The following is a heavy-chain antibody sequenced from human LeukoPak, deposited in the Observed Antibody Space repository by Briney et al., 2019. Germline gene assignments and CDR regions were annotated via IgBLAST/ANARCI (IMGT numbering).Heavy chain of an antibody. V-gene: IGHV3-74*01. Sequence: PGGSLRLSCAASGFTFSSYWMHWVRQAPGKGLVWVSRISTDGSSTNSADSVKGRFTISRDNAKNMLYLQMNSLRAEDTAVYYCVREQGSSSGRAFNIWGQGKMVTV. CDR3: VREQGSSSGRAFNI. CDR1: GFTFSSYW. D-gene: IGHD6-6*01. CDR2: ISTDGSST. J-gene: IGHJ3*02.